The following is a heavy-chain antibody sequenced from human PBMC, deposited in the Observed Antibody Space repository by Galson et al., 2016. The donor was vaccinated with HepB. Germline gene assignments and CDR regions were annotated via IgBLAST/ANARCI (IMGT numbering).Heavy chain of an antibody. V-gene: IGHV3-23*01. CDR3: AKERLVRRIFDH. CDR1: GFVFSNFG. D-gene: IGHD1-1*01. CDR2: ISTRRTT. Sequence: SLRLPCAASGFVFSNFGLSWVRQAPGKGLEWVASISTRRTTYYSDSVRGRFTISRDNSNNTLYLQMNGLRAEDTAVYYCAKERLVRRIFDHWGQGTLLTVSS. J-gene: IGHJ4*02.